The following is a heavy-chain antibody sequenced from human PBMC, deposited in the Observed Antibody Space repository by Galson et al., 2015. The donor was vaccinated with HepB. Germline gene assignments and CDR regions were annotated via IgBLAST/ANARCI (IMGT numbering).Heavy chain of an antibody. CDR3: ARTFSGVVVVAALFDY. J-gene: IGHJ4*02. Sequence: LSLTCTVSGGSISSSSYYWGWIRQPPGKGLEWIGSIYYSGSTYYNPSLKSRVTISVDTSKNQFSLKLSSVTAADTAVYYCARTFSGVVVVAALFDYWGQGTLVTVSS. V-gene: IGHV4-39*01. CDR2: IYYSGST. D-gene: IGHD2-15*01. CDR1: GGSISSSSYY.